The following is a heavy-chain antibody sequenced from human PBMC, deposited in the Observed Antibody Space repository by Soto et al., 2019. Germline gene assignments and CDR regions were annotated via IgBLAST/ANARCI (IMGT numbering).Heavy chain of an antibody. CDR3: AKVHYYDSTGYYRHFDS. CDR2: LTPGGETT. J-gene: IGHJ4*02. Sequence: GGSLRLSCAASGFTFSSFAMTWVRQAPGKGLEWVSALTPGGETTYYIESVRGRFDISRDIFKNTVYLQMNSLRAEDTAVYYCAKVHYYDSTGYYRHFDSWGQGTVVTVSS. CDR1: GFTFSSFA. V-gene: IGHV3-23*01. D-gene: IGHD3-22*01.